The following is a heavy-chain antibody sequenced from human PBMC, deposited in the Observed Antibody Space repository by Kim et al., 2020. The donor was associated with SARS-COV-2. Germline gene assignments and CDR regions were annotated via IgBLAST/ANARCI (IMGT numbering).Heavy chain of an antibody. V-gene: IGHV3-53*01. J-gene: IGHJ4*02. CDR1: GFTVSTNY. CDR3: AGDVDAAHKN. Sequence: GGSLRLSCAASGFTVSTNYMSWVRQAPGKGLEWVSVIYNSGHTFYADSVKGRFTISRDNSKNSLYLQMNSLRAEDTAVYYCAGDVDAAHKNWGQGTLVTVAS. CDR2: IYNSGHT. D-gene: IGHD2-15*01.